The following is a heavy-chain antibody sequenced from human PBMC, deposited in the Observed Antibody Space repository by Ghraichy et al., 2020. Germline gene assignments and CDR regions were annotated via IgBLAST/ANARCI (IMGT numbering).Heavy chain of an antibody. J-gene: IGHJ6*02. CDR2: IWYDGSNK. CDR1: GFIFSSYG. Sequence: GGSLRLSCAASGFIFSSYGMHWVRQAPGKGLEWVAVIWYDGSNKYYADSEEGRFTISSHNSKNTLYLQMNSLRDEDTAVYYCAREREHSLEGMDVWGQGTTVTVSS. D-gene: IGHD6-6*01. CDR3: AREREHSLEGMDV. V-gene: IGHV3-33*01.